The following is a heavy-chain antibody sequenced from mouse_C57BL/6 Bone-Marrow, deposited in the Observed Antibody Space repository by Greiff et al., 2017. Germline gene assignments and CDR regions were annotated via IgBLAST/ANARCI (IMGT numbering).Heavy chain of an antibody. J-gene: IGHJ3*01. D-gene: IGHD1-1*01. CDR2: ISDGGSYT. CDR1: GFTFSSYA. V-gene: IGHV5-4*01. CDR3: ARDYYGSSWFAY. Sequence: EVQLVESGGGLVKPGGSLKLSCAASGFTFSSYAMSWVRQTPEKRLEWVATISDGGSYTYYPDNAKNNLYLQMSHLKSEDTAMYYCARDYYGSSWFAYWGQGTLVTVSA.